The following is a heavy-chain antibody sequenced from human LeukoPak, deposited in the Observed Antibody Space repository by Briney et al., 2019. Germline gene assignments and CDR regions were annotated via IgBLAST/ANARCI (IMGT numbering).Heavy chain of an antibody. Sequence: SETLSLTCTVSGGSISSYYWSWIRQPPGKGLEWIGYIYYSGSTNYNPSLKSRVTISVDTSKNQFSLKLSSVTAADTAVYYCARELVVPAASSGANWFDPWGQGTLVTVSS. D-gene: IGHD2-2*01. CDR3: ARELVVPAASSGANWFDP. CDR2: IYYSGST. J-gene: IGHJ5*02. CDR1: GGSISSYY. V-gene: IGHV4-59*01.